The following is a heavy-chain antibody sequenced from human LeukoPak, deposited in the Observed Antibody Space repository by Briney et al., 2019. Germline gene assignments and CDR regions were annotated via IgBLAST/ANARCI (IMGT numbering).Heavy chain of an antibody. CDR1: GGSISSYY. D-gene: IGHD3/OR15-3a*01. CDR2: IYYSGST. CDR3: ARSRTGYAFDI. Sequence: PSETLSLTCTVSGGSISSYYWSWIRQPPGKGLEWIGYIYYSGSTNYNPSLKSRVTISVDTSKNQFSLKLSSVTAADTAVYYCARSRTGYAFDIWGQGTMVTVSS. J-gene: IGHJ3*02. V-gene: IGHV4-59*01.